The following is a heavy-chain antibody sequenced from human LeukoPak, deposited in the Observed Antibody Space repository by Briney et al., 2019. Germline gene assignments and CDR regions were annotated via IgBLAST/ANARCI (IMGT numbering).Heavy chain of an antibody. Sequence: PGGSLRLSCAASGFTFSSYSMNWVRQAPGKGLEWVSSISSSSSYIYYADSVKGRFTISRDNAKNSLYLQMNSLRAEDTAVYYCARDYIVLMVYAMRFDPWGRGTLVTVSS. CDR1: GFTFSSYS. CDR3: ARDYIVLMVYAMRFDP. D-gene: IGHD2-8*01. J-gene: IGHJ5*02. V-gene: IGHV3-21*01. CDR2: ISSSSSYI.